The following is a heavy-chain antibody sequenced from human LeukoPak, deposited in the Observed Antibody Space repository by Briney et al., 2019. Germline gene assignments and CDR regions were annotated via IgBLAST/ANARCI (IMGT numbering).Heavy chain of an antibody. CDR2: ISSSSSYI. D-gene: IGHD3-9*01. CDR3: AKETGYDILTGPY. V-gene: IGHV3-11*06. J-gene: IGHJ4*02. CDR1: GFTFSDYY. Sequence: PGGSLRLSCAASGFTFSDYYMSWIRQAPGKGLEWVSSISSSSSYIYYADSVKGRFTISRDNAKNSLYLQMNSLRAEDTAVYYCAKETGYDILTGPYWGQGTLVTVSS.